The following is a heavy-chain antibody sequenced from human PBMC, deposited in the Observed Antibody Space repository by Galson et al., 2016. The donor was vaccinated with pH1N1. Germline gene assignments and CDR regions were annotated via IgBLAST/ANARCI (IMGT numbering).Heavy chain of an antibody. V-gene: IGHV3-15*01. CDR3: RGLNDN. Sequence: SLRLSCAASGFTFSNAWMSWVRQAPGKGLEWVGRIKSKTDGGTTDYAAPVKGRFTLSRDDSTNTLYLQMNSLKIEDTAVYYCRGLNDNWGQGTLVTVSS. CDR2: IKSKTDGGTT. J-gene: IGHJ4*02. CDR1: GFTFSNAW. D-gene: IGHD3-16*01.